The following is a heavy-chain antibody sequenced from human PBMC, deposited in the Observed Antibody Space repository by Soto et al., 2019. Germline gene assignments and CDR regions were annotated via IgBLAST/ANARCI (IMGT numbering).Heavy chain of an antibody. CDR1: GGSITSGGYS. J-gene: IGHJ5*01. Sequence: SETMSLTCAVSGGSITSGGYSWNWIRQPPGKGLEWIGYIYHSGSTYYNPSLKSRVTMTVDRSKIKFSLKQSTAIASGTAVDYCARQLAQNWFDPWGQGTLVTVSS. CDR3: ARQLAQNWFDP. V-gene: IGHV4-30-2*01. CDR2: IYHSGST. D-gene: IGHD6-6*01.